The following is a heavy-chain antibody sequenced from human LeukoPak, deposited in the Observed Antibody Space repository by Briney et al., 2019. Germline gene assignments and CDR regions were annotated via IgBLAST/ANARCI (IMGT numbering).Heavy chain of an antibody. CDR2: IRYDGSNT. J-gene: IGHJ4*02. CDR1: GFTFSNYG. CDR3: AKDLLGSSWYYFDS. D-gene: IGHD6-13*01. Sequence: SGGSLRLSCAASGFTFSNYGLYWVRQPPGKGLEWVSFIRYDGSNTYYGDSVRGRFTISRDNSKNTLYLQMNSLRAEDTAVYYCAKDLLGSSWYYFDSWGQGTPVTASS. V-gene: IGHV3-30*02.